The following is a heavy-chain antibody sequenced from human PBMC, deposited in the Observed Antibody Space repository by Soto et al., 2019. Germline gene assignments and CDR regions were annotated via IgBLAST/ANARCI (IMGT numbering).Heavy chain of an antibody. V-gene: IGHV4-59*02. CDR1: GASVSTKS. CDR3: ARSLSGSPYFDL. J-gene: IGHJ5*02. Sequence: PSETLSLTCSVSGASVSTKSWNWIRQPPGKGLEWIGYAYYSGTTNYNPSLKSRVTISIDTSKNEVTLNVTSVTAADTAVYFCARSLSGSPYFDLWGQGSRVTVSS. D-gene: IGHD1-26*01. CDR2: AYYSGTT.